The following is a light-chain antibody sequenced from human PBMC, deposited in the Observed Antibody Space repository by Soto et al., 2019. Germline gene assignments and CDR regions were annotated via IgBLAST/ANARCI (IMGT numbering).Light chain of an antibody. J-gene: IGKJ3*01. CDR2: AAS. CDR3: QQSHSAPFT. V-gene: IGKV1-39*01. Sequence: DIQMTQSPFSLSASLGDRVTITCRASQSISDYLNWYQQKPGKGPKLLIFAASSLQVGVPSRFSGSGSGTEFTLTISSLQPEDFVTYFCQQSHSAPFTFGPGTTVDIK. CDR1: QSISDY.